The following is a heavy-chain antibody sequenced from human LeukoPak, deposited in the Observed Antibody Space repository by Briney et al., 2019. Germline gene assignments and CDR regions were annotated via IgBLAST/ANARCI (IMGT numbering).Heavy chain of an antibody. CDR3: ASEYCSGGNCYFDY. J-gene: IGHJ4*02. V-gene: IGHV5-51*01. D-gene: IGHD2-15*01. CDR1: EYSFATYW. CDR2: IFPGDSDT. Sequence: GESLKMSCKGSEYSFATYWIGWVRQMPGQGLEWMGIIFPGDSDTRYSPSFQGQVTISADKSISTAYLQWSSLKASDTAIYYCASEYCSGGNCYFDYWGQGTLVTVSS.